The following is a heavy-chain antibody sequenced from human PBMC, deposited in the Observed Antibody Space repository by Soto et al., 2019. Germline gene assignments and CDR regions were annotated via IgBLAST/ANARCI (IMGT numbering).Heavy chain of an antibody. CDR3: ARLRKAVDTAMVRSRFDP. CDR1: GYSFTSYW. J-gene: IGHJ5*02. Sequence: GESLKISCKGSGYSFTSYWIGWVRQMPGKGLEWMGIIYPGDSDTRYSPSFQGQVTISADKSISTAYLQWSSLKASDTAMYYCARLRKAVDTAMVRSRFDPWGQGTLVTVSS. D-gene: IGHD5-18*01. CDR2: IYPGDSDT. V-gene: IGHV5-51*01.